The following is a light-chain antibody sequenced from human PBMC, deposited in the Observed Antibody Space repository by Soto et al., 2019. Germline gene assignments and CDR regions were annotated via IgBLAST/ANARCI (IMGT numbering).Light chain of an antibody. V-gene: IGKV1-5*01. CDR2: DAS. J-gene: IGKJ2*01. CDR3: QQYKSYTYT. CDR1: QSINSW. Sequence: DIQMTQSPSTLSASVGDIVTITCRASQSINSWLAWYQQKPGKAPKVLIYDASSLESGVPSRFSGSGFGTEFTLTISSLQPDDVATYYCQQYKSYTYTFGLGTKLEIK.